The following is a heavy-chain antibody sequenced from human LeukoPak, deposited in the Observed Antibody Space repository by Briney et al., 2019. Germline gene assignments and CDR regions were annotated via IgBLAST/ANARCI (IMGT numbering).Heavy chain of an antibody. D-gene: IGHD4-17*01. CDR2: ISSSSSTI. J-gene: IGHJ4*02. V-gene: IGHV3-48*01. Sequence: PGGSLRLSCAASGFTFSSYSMNWVRQAPGKGLEWVSYISSSSSTIYYADSVKGRFTISRDNAKNSLYLQMNSLRAEDTAAYYCARDYGEGAYWGQGTLVTVSS. CDR1: GFTFSSYS. CDR3: ARDYGEGAY.